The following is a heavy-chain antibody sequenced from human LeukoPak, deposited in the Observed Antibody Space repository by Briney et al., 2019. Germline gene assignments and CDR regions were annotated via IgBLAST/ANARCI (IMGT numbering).Heavy chain of an antibody. J-gene: IGHJ3*02. D-gene: IGHD2-15*01. Sequence: SQTLSLTCTVSGGSISSGDYYWSWIRQPPGKGLEWIGYIYYSGSTYYNPSLKSRVTISVDTSKNQCSLKLSSVTAADTAVYYCSCYSGLDAFDIWGQGTMVTVSS. V-gene: IGHV4-30-4*01. CDR1: GGSISSGDYY. CDR3: SCYSGLDAFDI. CDR2: IYYSGST.